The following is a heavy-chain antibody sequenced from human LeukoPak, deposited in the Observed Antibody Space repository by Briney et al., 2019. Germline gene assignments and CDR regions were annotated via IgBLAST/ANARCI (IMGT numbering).Heavy chain of an antibody. Sequence: TGGSLRLSCAASGFTFSSYWMSWVRQAPGKGLEWVANIKQDGSEKYYVDSVEGRFTISRDNAKNLLYLQMNSLRAEDTAVYYCARVGWLLPPDYWGQGTLVTVSS. D-gene: IGHD3-22*01. V-gene: IGHV3-7*01. J-gene: IGHJ4*02. CDR3: ARVGWLLPPDY. CDR2: IKQDGSEK. CDR1: GFTFSSYW.